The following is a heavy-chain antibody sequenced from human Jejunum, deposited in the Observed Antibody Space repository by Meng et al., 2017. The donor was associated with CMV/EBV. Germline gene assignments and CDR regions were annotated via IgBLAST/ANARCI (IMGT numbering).Heavy chain of an antibody. D-gene: IGHD6-25*01. CDR2: IYYSGST. CDR1: GGSIDSYY. CDR3: ASGGYNRPLDY. J-gene: IGHJ4*02. V-gene: IGHV4-59*01. Sequence: CTVSGGSIDSYYWGWIRQPPGKGLEWIGYIYYSGSTSYSPSLKSRVAISVDTSKNQFSLKLWSVTAADTAVYYCASGGYNRPLDYWGQGTLVTVSS.